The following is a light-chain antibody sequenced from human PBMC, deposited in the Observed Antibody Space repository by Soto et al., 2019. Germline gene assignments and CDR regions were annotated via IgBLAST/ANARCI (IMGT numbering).Light chain of an antibody. Sequence: EIVMTQSPATLSVSPGERATLSCRASQSVSSNLAWYQQKPGQAPRLLIYGASTRATGIPARFSGSGSGTEFTLTISSLQSEDCAVYYCQQHNNWLPLTLGGGTKV. CDR1: QSVSSN. V-gene: IGKV3-15*01. J-gene: IGKJ4*01. CDR3: QQHNNWLPLT. CDR2: GAS.